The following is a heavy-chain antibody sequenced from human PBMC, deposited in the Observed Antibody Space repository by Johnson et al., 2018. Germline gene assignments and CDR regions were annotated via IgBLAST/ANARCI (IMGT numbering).Heavy chain of an antibody. Sequence: QVQLVESGGGVVQPGRSXRLSCAASGFTFSSYGMHWVRQAPGKGLEWVAVISYDGSNKYYADSVKGRFTISRDNSKNTLYLQMNSLRAEDTAVYYCARVYCSSTSCSWHGMDVWGQGTTVTVSS. J-gene: IGHJ6*02. D-gene: IGHD2-2*01. CDR3: ARVYCSSTSCSWHGMDV. CDR2: ISYDGSNK. V-gene: IGHV3-30*03. CDR1: GFTFSSYG.